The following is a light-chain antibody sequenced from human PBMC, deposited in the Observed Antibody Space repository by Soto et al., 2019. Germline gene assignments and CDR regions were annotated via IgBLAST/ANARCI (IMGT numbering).Light chain of an antibody. CDR3: SSYTSGSTLVV. Sequence: QSALTQPASVSGSPGQSITISCTGSSSDVGAYNYVSWYQHHPGKAPRLMIYEVTTRPSGVSNRFSGSKAGNTASLTISGLRAEDESDYYCSSYTSGSTLVVFGGGTKLTVL. J-gene: IGLJ3*02. CDR1: SSDVGAYNY. CDR2: EVT. V-gene: IGLV2-14*01.